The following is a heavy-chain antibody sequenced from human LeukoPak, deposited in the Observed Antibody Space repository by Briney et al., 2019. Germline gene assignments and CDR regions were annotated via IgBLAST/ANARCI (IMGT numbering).Heavy chain of an antibody. CDR3: VRDWGY. D-gene: IGHD3-22*01. Sequence: GGSLRLSCGASGFNFSTYRMSWVRQAPGRGLEWVSSITSTSANIYYADSVRGRFTISGDNAKNSLYLQMNSLSAEDTAVYYCVRDWGYWGQGPLVAVSS. CDR2: ITSTSANI. J-gene: IGHJ4*02. V-gene: IGHV3-48*04. CDR1: GFNFSTYR.